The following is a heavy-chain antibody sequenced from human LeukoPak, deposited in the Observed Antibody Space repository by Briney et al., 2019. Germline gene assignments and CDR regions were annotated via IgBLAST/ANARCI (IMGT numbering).Heavy chain of an antibody. CDR1: GYSFTSYW. V-gene: IGHV5-51*01. Sequence: GESLKISCKGSGYSFTSYWIGWVRQMPGRGLEWMGIIYPGDSDTRYSPSFQGQVTISADNSISTAYLQWSSLKASDTATYYCARLHSGYGEGNYFDYWGQGTLVTVSS. J-gene: IGHJ4*02. CDR2: IYPGDSDT. D-gene: IGHD5-12*01. CDR3: ARLHSGYGEGNYFDY.